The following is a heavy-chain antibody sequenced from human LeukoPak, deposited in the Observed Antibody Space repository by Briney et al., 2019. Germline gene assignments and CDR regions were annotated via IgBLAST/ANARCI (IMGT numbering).Heavy chain of an antibody. J-gene: IGHJ5*02. V-gene: IGHV1-69*04. Sequence: SSVKVSCKASVGTFSSYAFSWVRQAPGRGLEWMGRIIHILGIANYAQKFQGRVTITADKYTSTAYMELSSLRSEDTAVYYCARGSATYNWFDPWGQGTLVTVSS. CDR1: VGTFSSYA. CDR3: ARGSATYNWFDP. D-gene: IGHD5-12*01. CDR2: IIHILGIA.